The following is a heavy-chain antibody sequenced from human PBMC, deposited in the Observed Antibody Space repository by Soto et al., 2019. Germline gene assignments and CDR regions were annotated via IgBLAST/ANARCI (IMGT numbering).Heavy chain of an antibody. CDR3: ARRCRVLWFGEFHNWFDP. Sequence: SETLSLTCTVSGGSISSSSYYWGWIRQPPGKGLERIGSIYYSGSTYYNPSLKSRVTISVDTSKNQFSLKLSSVTAADTAVYYFARRCRVLWFGEFHNWFDPWGQGTLVTVSS. V-gene: IGHV4-39*01. CDR1: GGSISSSSYY. D-gene: IGHD3-10*01. J-gene: IGHJ5*02. CDR2: IYYSGST.